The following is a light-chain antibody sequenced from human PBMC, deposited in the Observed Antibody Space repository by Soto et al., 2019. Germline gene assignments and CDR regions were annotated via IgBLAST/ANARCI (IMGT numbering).Light chain of an antibody. Sequence: DIQMTQSPSSLSASVGDRVTITCRASQSISSYLNRYQQKPGKAPKPLIYAASSLQSGVPSRCSGSVSGTECTLSISSLQPEDFATYYCQQSYSTPITFGQGTRLEIK. V-gene: IGKV1-39*01. CDR2: AAS. J-gene: IGKJ5*01. CDR3: QQSYSTPIT. CDR1: QSISSY.